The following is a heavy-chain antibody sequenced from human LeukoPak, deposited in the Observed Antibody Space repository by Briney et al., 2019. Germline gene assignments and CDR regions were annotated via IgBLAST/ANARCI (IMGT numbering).Heavy chain of an antibody. CDR3: ARGDARKYGSGSN. J-gene: IGHJ4*02. D-gene: IGHD3-10*01. V-gene: IGHV4-59*10. Sequence: PSETLSLTCAVYGGSFSGYYWSWIRQPAGKGLEWIGRIYTSGSTNYNPSLKSRVTISVDTSKNQFSLKLSSVTAADTAVYYCARGDARKYGSGSNWGQGTLVTVSS. CDR1: GGSFSGYY. CDR2: IYTSGST.